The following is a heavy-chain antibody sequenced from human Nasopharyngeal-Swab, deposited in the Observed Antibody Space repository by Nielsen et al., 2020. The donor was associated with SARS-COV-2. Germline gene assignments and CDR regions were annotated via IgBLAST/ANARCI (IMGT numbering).Heavy chain of an antibody. J-gene: IGHJ3*02. D-gene: IGHD3-10*01. CDR3: ARSALDGSGSYNLRDAFDI. CDR2: INPNSGGT. V-gene: IGHV1-2*04. Sequence: ASVKVSCKASGYTFTGYYMHWVRQAPGQGLEWMGWINPNSGGTNYAQKFQGWVTMTRDTSISTAYMELSRLSSDDTAVYYCARSALDGSGSYNLRDAFDICGQGTMVTVSS. CDR1: GYTFTGYY.